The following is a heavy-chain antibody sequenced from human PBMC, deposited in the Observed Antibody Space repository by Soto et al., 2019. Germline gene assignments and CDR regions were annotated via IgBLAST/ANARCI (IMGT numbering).Heavy chain of an antibody. J-gene: IGHJ4*02. Sequence: VQLVESGGDLVQPGGSLRLSCAASGFTFSSYEMNWVRQAPGKGLEWVSYISSTGTSMDYADSVKGRFTISRDNAKNSLFRQLNSLRDEDTAVYYCARETHFIDYWGQGTLVSVSA. CDR2: ISSTGTSM. CDR3: ARETHFIDY. V-gene: IGHV3-48*03. CDR1: GFTFSSYE.